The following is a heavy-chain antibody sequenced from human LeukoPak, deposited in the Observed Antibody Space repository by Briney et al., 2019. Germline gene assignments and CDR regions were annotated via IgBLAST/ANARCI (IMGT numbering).Heavy chain of an antibody. V-gene: IGHV3-23*01. Sequence: GGSLRLSCAASGFIFNNNAMSWVRQAPGKGLEWVSAISGSGGSTYYADSVKGRFTISRDNSKNTLYLQMNSLRAEDTAVYYCAKDVTPRITIFGVVIKGLHFDYWGQGTLVTVSS. J-gene: IGHJ4*02. CDR3: AKDVTPRITIFGVVIKGLHFDY. CDR1: GFIFNNNA. D-gene: IGHD3-3*01. CDR2: ISGSGGST.